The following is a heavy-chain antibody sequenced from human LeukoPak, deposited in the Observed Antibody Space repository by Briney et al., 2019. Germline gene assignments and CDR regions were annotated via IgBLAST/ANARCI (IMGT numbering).Heavy chain of an antibody. V-gene: IGHV5-51*01. Sequence: GESLKISCKASGYSFTSHWIGWVRQMPGKGLEWMGIIYPSDSDTRYSPSFQGQVTISADRSISTAYLQWSSLKASDTAMYYCARRVDSGFSFDFWGQGTLVTVSS. CDR3: ARRVDSGFSFDF. CDR1: GYSFTSHW. J-gene: IGHJ4*02. CDR2: IYPSDSDT. D-gene: IGHD3-22*01.